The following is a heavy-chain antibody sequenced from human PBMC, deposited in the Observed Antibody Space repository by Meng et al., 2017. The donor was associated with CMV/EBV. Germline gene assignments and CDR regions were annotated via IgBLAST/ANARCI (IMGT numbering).Heavy chain of an antibody. D-gene: IGHD6-13*01. CDR2: INWNGGST. CDR1: GFTFDAYG. V-gene: IGHV3-20*01. J-gene: IGHJ4*02. CDR3: ARVAAAGDFDY. Sequence: GGSLRLSCAASGFTFDAYGMSWVRQAPGKGLEWVSGINWNGGSTSYADSVKGRFTISRDNAKNSLYLQMNSLRAEDTALYHCARVAAAGDFDYWGQGTLVTVSS.